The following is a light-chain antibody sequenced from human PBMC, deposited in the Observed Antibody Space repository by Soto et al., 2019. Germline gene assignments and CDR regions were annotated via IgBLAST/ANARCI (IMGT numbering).Light chain of an antibody. CDR2: HVS. Sequence: QSALTQPASVSGSPGQSITISCTGTSSDVGAYNYVSWYQHHPGKAPKVIIYHVSNRPSGVSNRFSGSKSGNTASLTITGLQAEDEGDYHCISYTRSTTNVFGTGTKLTVL. CDR3: ISYTRSTTNV. J-gene: IGLJ1*01. CDR1: SSDVGAYNY. V-gene: IGLV2-14*03.